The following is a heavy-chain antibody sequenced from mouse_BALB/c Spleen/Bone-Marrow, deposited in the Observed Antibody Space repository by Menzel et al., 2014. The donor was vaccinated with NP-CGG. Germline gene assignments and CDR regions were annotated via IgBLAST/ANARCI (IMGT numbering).Heavy chain of an antibody. CDR2: INPYNGGT. CDR3: ARVYYGSSTYYFDY. D-gene: IGHD1-1*01. Sequence: EVQLQQSGPELVKPGASMKISCKASGYSFTGYTMNWVKQSHGKSLEWIGLINPYNGGTSYNQKFKGKATLTVDKSSSTAYMELLSLTSEDSAVYYCARVYYGSSTYYFDYWGQGTTLTVSS. CDR1: GYSFTGYT. J-gene: IGHJ2*01. V-gene: IGHV1-18*01.